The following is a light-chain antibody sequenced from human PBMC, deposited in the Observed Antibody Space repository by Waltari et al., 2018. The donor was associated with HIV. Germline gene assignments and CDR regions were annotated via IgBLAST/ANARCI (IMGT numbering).Light chain of an antibody. CDR2: AAS. Sequence: DIQMTQSPSSLSASVGDRVTITCRASQIISSHLNWFQQRPGKAPNLLIYAASNLQNGVPSRFSGSGSGTEFNLTISSLQPEDFAIYYCQQTNNTPLTFGGGTEVDI. CDR3: QQTNNTPLT. J-gene: IGKJ4*01. CDR1: QIISSH. V-gene: IGKV1-39*01.